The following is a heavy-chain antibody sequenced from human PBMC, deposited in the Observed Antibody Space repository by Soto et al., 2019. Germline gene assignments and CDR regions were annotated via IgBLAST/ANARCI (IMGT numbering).Heavy chain of an antibody. CDR1: GGTFSSYA. V-gene: IGHV1-69*13. Sequence: SVKVSCKASGGTFSSYAISWVRQAPGQGLEWMGGIIPIFGTANYAQKFQGRVTITADESTSTAYMELSSLRSEDTAVYYCASRGYCSGGSCYPVDWGQGTLVTVSS. CDR3: ASRGYCSGGSCYPVD. J-gene: IGHJ4*02. CDR2: IIPIFGTA. D-gene: IGHD2-15*01.